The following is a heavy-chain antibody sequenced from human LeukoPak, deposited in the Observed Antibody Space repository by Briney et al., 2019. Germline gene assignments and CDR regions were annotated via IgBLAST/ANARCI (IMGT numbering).Heavy chain of an antibody. CDR2: ISSSGSTI. D-gene: IGHD3-10*02. J-gene: IGHJ6*04. CDR1: GFTFSSYE. V-gene: IGHV3-48*03. Sequence: GGSLRLPCAATGFTFSSYEMNWGRQAPGKGLEWVSYISSSGSTIYYADSVKGRFTISRDNAKNSLYLQMNSLRAEDTAVYYCAELGITMIGGVWGKGTTVTISS. CDR3: AELGITMIGGV.